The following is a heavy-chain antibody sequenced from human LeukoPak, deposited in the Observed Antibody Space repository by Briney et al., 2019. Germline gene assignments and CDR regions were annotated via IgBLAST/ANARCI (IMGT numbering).Heavy chain of an antibody. V-gene: IGHV3-53*01. CDR2: IYSGGST. CDR3: ARAHYYGSGRVGWFDP. D-gene: IGHD3-10*01. J-gene: IGHJ5*02. CDR1: EFTVSSNY. Sequence: HPGGSLRLSCAASEFTVSSNYMSWVRQAPGKGLEWVSVIYSGGSTYYADSVKGRFTISRDNSKNTLYLQMNSLRAEDTAVYYCARAHYYGSGRVGWFDPWGQGTLVTVSS.